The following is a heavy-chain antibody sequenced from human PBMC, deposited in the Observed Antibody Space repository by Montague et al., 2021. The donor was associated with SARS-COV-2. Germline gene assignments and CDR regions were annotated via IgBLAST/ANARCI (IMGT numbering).Heavy chain of an antibody. CDR1: GGSISSSSYY. CDR3: ARVKWALSVGSVFDI. V-gene: IGHV4-39*01. J-gene: IGHJ3*02. CDR2: IYHSGST. Sequence: SETLSLTCTVSGGSISSSSYYWAWIRQPPGKGLEWIGSIYHSGSTFYNPSLKSRVSMSVDTSKNQFSLKLSPVTAADTAMYYCARVKWALSVGSVFDIWGQGTMVTVSS. D-gene: IGHD3-10*01.